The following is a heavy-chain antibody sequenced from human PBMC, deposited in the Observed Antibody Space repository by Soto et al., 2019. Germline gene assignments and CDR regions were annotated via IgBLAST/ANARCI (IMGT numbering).Heavy chain of an antibody. CDR3: ARGIAARYYYYYYMDV. J-gene: IGHJ6*03. CDR2: INHSGST. CDR1: GGSFSGYY. V-gene: IGHV4-34*01. D-gene: IGHD6-6*01. Sequence: QVQLQQWGAGLLKPSETLSLTCAVYGGSFSGYYWSWIRQPPGKGLEWIGEINHSGSTNYNPSLKRRVTISVDTSKNQFSLQLSSVTAADTAVYYCARGIAARYYYYYYMDVWGKGTTVTVSS.